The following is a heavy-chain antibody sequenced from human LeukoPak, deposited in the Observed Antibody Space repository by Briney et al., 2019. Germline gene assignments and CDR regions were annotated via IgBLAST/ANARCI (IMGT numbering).Heavy chain of an antibody. CDR1: GFTFSSYG. V-gene: IGHV3-30*03. CDR3: ADYYGSGSYCT. Sequence: GGSLRLSCAASGFTFSSYGMHWVRQAPGKGLEWVAVISYDGSNKYYADSVKGRFTISRDNSKNTLYLQMNSLRAEDTAVYYCADYYGSGSYCTWGQGTLVTVSS. J-gene: IGHJ4*02. D-gene: IGHD3-10*01. CDR2: ISYDGSNK.